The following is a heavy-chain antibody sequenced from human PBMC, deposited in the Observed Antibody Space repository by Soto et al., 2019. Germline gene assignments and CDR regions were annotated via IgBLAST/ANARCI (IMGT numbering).Heavy chain of an antibody. D-gene: IGHD2-2*01. Sequence: ASVKVSCKASGGTFSSYAISWVRQAPGQGLEWMGGIIPIFGTANYAQKFQGRVTITADESTSTAYMELSSLRSEDTAVCYCASSYCSSTSCYLGYWGQGTLVTVSS. V-gene: IGHV1-69*13. CDR1: GGTFSSYA. J-gene: IGHJ4*02. CDR3: ASSYCSSTSCYLGY. CDR2: IIPIFGTA.